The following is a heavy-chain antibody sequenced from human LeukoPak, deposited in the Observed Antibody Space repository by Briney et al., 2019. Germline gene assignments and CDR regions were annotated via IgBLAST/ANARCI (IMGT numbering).Heavy chain of an antibody. J-gene: IGHJ4*02. CDR3: ARRGIATYYVDY. Sequence: GESLKISCEASGYSFTVYWIAWVRQMPGKGLEWMGIIDPSDSDTRYSPFFQGQVTISADKSISTAYLQWSTLKASDTAVYYCARRGIATYYVDYWGQGTQVTVSS. CDR1: GYSFTVYW. D-gene: IGHD3-10*01. V-gene: IGHV5-51*01. CDR2: IDPSDSDT.